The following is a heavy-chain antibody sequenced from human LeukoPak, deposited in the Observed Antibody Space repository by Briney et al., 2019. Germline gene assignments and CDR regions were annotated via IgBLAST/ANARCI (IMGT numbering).Heavy chain of an antibody. CDR1: GFTFDDYA. V-gene: IGHV3-9*01. CDR2: ISWNSGSI. Sequence: GGSLRLSCAASGFTFDDYAMHWVRQAPGKGLEWVSGISWNSGSIGYADSVKGRFTISRDNAKNSLYLQVNSLRAEDTALYYCAKDMWGGYYYDSSGYHAPFDYWGQGTLVTVSS. J-gene: IGHJ4*02. D-gene: IGHD3-22*01. CDR3: AKDMWGGYYYDSSGYHAPFDY.